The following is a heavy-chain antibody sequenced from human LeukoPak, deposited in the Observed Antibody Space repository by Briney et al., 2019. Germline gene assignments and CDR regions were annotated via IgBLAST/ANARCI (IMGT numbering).Heavy chain of an antibody. V-gene: IGHV1-3*01. D-gene: IGHD6-19*01. J-gene: IGHJ6*02. Sequence: ASVKVSCKASGYTFTSYAMHWVRQAPGQRLEWMGWINAGNGNTKYSQKFQGRVTITRDTSASTAYMELSSLRSEDTAVYYCARDRSAYSSGRHRGYYYGMDVWGQGTTVTVSS. CDR3: ARDRSAYSSGRHRGYYYGMDV. CDR2: INAGNGNT. CDR1: GYTFTSYA.